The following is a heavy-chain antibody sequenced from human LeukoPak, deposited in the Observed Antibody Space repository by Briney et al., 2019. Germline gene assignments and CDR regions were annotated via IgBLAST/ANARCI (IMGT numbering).Heavy chain of an antibody. Sequence: SETLSLTCAVYGGSFSGYYWSWIRQPPGKGLEWIGEINHSGSTNYNPSLKSRVTISVDTSKNQFSLKLSSVTAADMAVYYCARSVRRGSGSYYKDWGQGTLVTVSS. CDR3: ARSVRRGSGSYYKD. CDR1: GGSFSGYY. D-gene: IGHD3-10*01. J-gene: IGHJ4*02. V-gene: IGHV4-34*01. CDR2: INHSGST.